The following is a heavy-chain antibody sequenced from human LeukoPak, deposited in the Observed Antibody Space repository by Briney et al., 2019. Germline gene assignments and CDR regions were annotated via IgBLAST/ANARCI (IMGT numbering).Heavy chain of an antibody. CDR3: ARHWSIVGATSWYFDY. CDR2: IYYSGST. V-gene: IGHV4-39*01. CDR1: GGSISISSYY. J-gene: IGHJ4*02. D-gene: IGHD1-26*01. Sequence: SETLSLTCTVSGGSISISSYYWGWIRQPPGKGLEWIGRIYYSGSTYYNPSLKSRVTISVDTSKNPSSLKLSSVTAADTAVYYCARHWSIVGATSWYFDYWGQGTLVTVSS.